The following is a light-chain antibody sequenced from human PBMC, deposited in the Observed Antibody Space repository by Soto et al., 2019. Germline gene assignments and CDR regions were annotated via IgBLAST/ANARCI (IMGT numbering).Light chain of an antibody. CDR3: QQTYSTPIT. CDR1: QSISTY. CDR2: TAS. Sequence: DIQMTQSPSSLSASVGDRVTITCRASQSISTYFNWYQQKPGKAPKLLIYTASSLQSGVPSRFSGSGSGTDFTLTISSLQPEDFATYYCQQTYSTPITFGQVTRLELK. J-gene: IGKJ5*01. V-gene: IGKV1-39*01.